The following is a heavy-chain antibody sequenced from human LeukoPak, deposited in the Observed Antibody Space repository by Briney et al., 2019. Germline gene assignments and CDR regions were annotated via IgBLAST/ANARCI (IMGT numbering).Heavy chain of an antibody. Sequence: GGSLRLSCAASGFTFSSYTMHWVRQAPGKGLEWVSYISTTSSYIYYADSVKGRFTISRDNAKNSLYLQMNSLRAEDTAVYYCARCGLAAAGTGWFDPWGQGTLVTVSS. CDR3: ARCGLAAAGTGWFDP. J-gene: IGHJ5*02. CDR2: ISTTSSYI. CDR1: GFTFSSYT. D-gene: IGHD6-13*01. V-gene: IGHV3-21*01.